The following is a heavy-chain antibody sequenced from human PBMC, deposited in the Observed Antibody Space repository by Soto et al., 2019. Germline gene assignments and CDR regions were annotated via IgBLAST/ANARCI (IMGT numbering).Heavy chain of an antibody. J-gene: IGHJ4*02. V-gene: IGHV4-31*03. D-gene: IGHD2-8*01. CDR3: ASRNGVYRGLIDY. CDR2: IYYSGST. CDR1: GGSISSGGYY. Sequence: QVQLQESGPGLVKPSQTLSLTCTVSGGSISSGGYYWSWIRQHPGKGLEWIGYIYYSGSTYYNPSRKSRVTIAVDTSKNQFSLKLSSVTAADTAVYYCASRNGVYRGLIDYWGQGTLVTVSS.